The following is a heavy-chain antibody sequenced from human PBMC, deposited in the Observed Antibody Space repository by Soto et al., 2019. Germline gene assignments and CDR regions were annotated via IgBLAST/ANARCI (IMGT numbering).Heavy chain of an antibody. CDR2: IYSSENT. V-gene: IGHV4-39*01. D-gene: IGHD2-2*03. CDR3: AILNGYSVSTNCHGYHGMDV. J-gene: IGHJ6*02. Sequence: PSETLSLTCTVSGGYICSYSWGWIRQSPGKGLEWIGTIYSSENTYYNPSLLSRVTISVDTSKNEFSLRLSSVTAADTAVYYCAILNGYSVSTNCHGYHGMDVWGQGTTVTVSS. CDR1: GGYICSYS.